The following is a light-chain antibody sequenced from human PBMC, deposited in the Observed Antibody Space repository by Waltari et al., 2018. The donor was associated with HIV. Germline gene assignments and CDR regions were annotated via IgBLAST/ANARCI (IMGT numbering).Light chain of an antibody. Sequence: ETVLTQSPGTLSLSPGEGATLSCRVSQSIGSNLAWYRQRPGQAPRLLISGASSRATGIPDRFSGSGSGTDFTLTITRPEPEDFAVYYCQQYGNSPRTFGQGTKLEMK. CDR3: QQYGNSPRT. CDR2: GAS. CDR1: QSIGSN. J-gene: IGKJ2*01. V-gene: IGKV3-20*01.